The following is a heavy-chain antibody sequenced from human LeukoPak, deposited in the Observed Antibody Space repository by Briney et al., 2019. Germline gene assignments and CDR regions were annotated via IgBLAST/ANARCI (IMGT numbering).Heavy chain of an antibody. CDR2: ISWNSGSI. D-gene: IGHD2-2*02. J-gene: IGHJ4*02. CDR3: AKDYCSSTSCYTDY. V-gene: IGHV3-9*01. Sequence: GGSLRLSCAASGFTFDNYAMHWVRQAPGKGLEWVSGISWNSGSIGYADSVKGRFTISRDNAKNSLYLQMNGLRAEDTALYFCAKDYCSSTSCYTDYWGQGTLVTVSS. CDR1: GFTFDNYA.